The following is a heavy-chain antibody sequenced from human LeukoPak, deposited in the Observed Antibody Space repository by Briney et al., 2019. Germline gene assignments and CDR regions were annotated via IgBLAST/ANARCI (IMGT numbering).Heavy chain of an antibody. CDR1: GFTFTDYW. V-gene: IGHV3-49*04. Sequence: PGGSLRLSCAASGFTFTDYWMSWVRQAPGKGLEWVGFIRSKAYGGTTEYAASVKGRFTISRDDSKSIAYLQMNSLKTEDTAVYYCTRAAGYYYYYMDVWGKGTTVTISS. J-gene: IGHJ6*03. CDR2: IRSKAYGGTT. D-gene: IGHD6-13*01. CDR3: TRAAGYYYYYMDV.